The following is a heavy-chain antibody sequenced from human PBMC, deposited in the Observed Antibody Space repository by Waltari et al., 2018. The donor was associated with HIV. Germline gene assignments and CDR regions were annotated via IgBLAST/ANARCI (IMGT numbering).Heavy chain of an antibody. D-gene: IGHD5-12*01. V-gene: IGHV6-1*01. CDR1: GDSVSSNSAA. Sequence: QVQLQQSGPGLVKPSQTLSLTCAISGDSVSSNSAAWNWIRQSPSRGLEWLGRTYYRSKWYNDYAVSVKSRITINPDTSKNQFSLQLNSVTPEDTAVYYCARDRGYSGYEVRYYYGMDVWGQGTTVTVSS. J-gene: IGHJ6*02. CDR3: ARDRGYSGYEVRYYYGMDV. CDR2: TYYRSKWYN.